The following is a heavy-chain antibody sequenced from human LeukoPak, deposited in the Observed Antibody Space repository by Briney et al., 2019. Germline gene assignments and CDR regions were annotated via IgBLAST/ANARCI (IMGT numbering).Heavy chain of an antibody. CDR2: ISYDGSNK. CDR3: ARGSGVDTAMVTVSYFDY. CDR1: GFTFSSYW. D-gene: IGHD5-18*01. Sequence: GGSLRPSCAASGFTFSSYWMSWVRQAPGKGLEWVAVISYDGSNKCYADSVKGRFTISRDNSKDTLYLQMNSLRAEDTAVYYCARGSGVDTAMVTVSYFDYWGQGTLVTVSS. J-gene: IGHJ4*02. V-gene: IGHV3-30*03.